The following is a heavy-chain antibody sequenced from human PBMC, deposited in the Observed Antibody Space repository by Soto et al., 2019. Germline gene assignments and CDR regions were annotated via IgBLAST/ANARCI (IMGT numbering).Heavy chain of an antibody. D-gene: IGHD3-22*01. CDR2: ISAYNGNT. Sequence: QVQLVQSGGEVKKPGASVKVSCKASGYTFTTYDLSWVRQAPGQGLEWMGWISAYNGNTNYAQNLQGRVTMTTDTSTSTAYMELGSLRSDDTAVYYCARVIGYYYHMDVWGQGTTVTVSS. V-gene: IGHV1-18*01. CDR3: ARVIGYYYHMDV. CDR1: GYTFTTYD. J-gene: IGHJ6*02.